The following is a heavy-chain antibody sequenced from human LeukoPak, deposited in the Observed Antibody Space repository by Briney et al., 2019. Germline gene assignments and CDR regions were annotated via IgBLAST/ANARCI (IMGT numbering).Heavy chain of an antibody. V-gene: IGHV1-2*02. J-gene: IGHJ4*02. CDR1: GYTFTGYY. CDR2: INLNSGGT. D-gene: IGHD4-17*01. CDR3: ARDRVTTNTPYFDY. Sequence: ASVKVSCKASGYTFTGYYVHWVRQAPGQGLEWMGWINLNSGGTNYAQNFQGRVTMTRDTSISTAYMELSRLRSDDTAVYYCARDRVTTNTPYFDYWGQGTLVTVSS.